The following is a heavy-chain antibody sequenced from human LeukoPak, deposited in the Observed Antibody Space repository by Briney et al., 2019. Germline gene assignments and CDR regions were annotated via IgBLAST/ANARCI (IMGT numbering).Heavy chain of an antibody. J-gene: IGHJ4*02. D-gene: IGHD3-10*01. Sequence: SSETLSLTCTVSGGSISSYYWSWIRQPPGKGLEWIGEINHSGSTNYNPSLKSRVTISVDTSKIQFSLKLSSVTAADPAVYYCARRVQRSGSYRLPLTYWGQGTLVTVSS. CDR2: INHSGST. V-gene: IGHV4-34*01. CDR1: GGSISSYY. CDR3: ARRVQRSGSYRLPLTY.